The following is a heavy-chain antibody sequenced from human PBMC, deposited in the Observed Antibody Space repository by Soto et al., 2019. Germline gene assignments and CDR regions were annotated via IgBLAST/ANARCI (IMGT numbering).Heavy chain of an antibody. CDR2: ISYDGSNK. CDR1: GFNFAKFA. V-gene: IGHV3-30*18. CDR3: AKDQDSSSIVAGRGPFDY. J-gene: IGHJ4*02. D-gene: IGHD6-13*01. Sequence: SLRLSCAAAGFNFAKFALHWVRQAPGKGLEWVAVISYDGSNKYYADSVKGRFTISRDNSKNTLYLQMNSLRAEDTAVYYCAKDQDSSSIVAGRGPFDYWGQGTLVTVSS.